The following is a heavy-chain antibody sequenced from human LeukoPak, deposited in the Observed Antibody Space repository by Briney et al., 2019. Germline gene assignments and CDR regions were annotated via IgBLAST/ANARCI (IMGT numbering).Heavy chain of an antibody. CDR3: ARASSGGSGWDPDY. CDR2: IYSGGST. CDR1: GFTVSSNY. Sequence: GGSLRLSCADSGFTVSSNYMRWVRQAPGKGLEWVSVIYSGGSTHYADSVKGRFTISRDNSKNTLYLRMNSLRAEDTAVYYCARASSGGSGWDPDYWGQGTLVTVSS. D-gene: IGHD6-19*01. V-gene: IGHV3-66*01. J-gene: IGHJ4*02.